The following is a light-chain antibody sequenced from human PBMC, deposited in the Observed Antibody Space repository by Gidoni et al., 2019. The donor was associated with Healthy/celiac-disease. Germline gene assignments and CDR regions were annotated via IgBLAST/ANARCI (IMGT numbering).Light chain of an antibody. CDR3: VTWDSSMSVL. V-gene: IGLV1-51*01. J-gene: IGLJ3*02. CDR2: EDN. Sequence: QSVLTQPPSVSAAPGQKVTISCSGSSSNIGNNYVSWYQQLPGTATKLLIFEDNSRSSGIPDRFSGSKSGTSATLDIIGLQSGDEADYYCVTWDSSMSVLFGGGTKLTVL. CDR1: SSNIGNNY.